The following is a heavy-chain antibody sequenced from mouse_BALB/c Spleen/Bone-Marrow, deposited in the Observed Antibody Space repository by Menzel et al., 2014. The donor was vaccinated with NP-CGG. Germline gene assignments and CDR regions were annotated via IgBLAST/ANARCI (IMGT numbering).Heavy chain of an antibody. D-gene: IGHD1-2*01. V-gene: IGHV1-80*01. J-gene: IGHJ2*01. CDR3: TRSTATFDY. Sequence: VKLMESGAELVRPGSSVKISCKASGYAFSAYWMNWVKQRPGQGLEWIGQIYPGDGVTNYNGKFKGKATLTADKSSSTAYMQLSSLTSEDSAVYFCTRSTATFDYWGQGTTLTVSS. CDR2: IYPGDGVT. CDR1: GYAFSAYW.